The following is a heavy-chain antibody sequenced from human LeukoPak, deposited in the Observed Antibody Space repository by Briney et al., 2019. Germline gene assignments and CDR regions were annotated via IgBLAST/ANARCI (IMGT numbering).Heavy chain of an antibody. CDR2: ISGRSTTI. Sequence: PGGSLRLSCAASGFTFSSYSMNWVRQAPGTGLEWLSYISGRSTTIFYADSVKGRFTISRDNAKNSLYLQMNSLRAEDTAVYYCANDFYSSSWYRFDYWGQGTLVTVSS. J-gene: IGHJ4*02. V-gene: IGHV3-48*01. CDR3: ANDFYSSSWYRFDY. D-gene: IGHD6-13*01. CDR1: GFTFSSYS.